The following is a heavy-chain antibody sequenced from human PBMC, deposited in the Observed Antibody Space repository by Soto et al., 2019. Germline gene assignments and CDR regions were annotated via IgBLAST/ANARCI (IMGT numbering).Heavy chain of an antibody. V-gene: IGHV4-34*01. D-gene: IGHD4-4*01. CDR3: ASPAGADYTFDY. CDR1: GGSFSGYY. J-gene: IGHJ4*02. CDR2: INHSGST. Sequence: SEILSLTCAVYGGSFSGYYWSWIRQPPGKGLEWIGEINHSGSTNYNPSLKSRVTISADTSKNQFSLNLRSVTAADTAVYYCASPAGADYTFDYWGQGILVTVSS.